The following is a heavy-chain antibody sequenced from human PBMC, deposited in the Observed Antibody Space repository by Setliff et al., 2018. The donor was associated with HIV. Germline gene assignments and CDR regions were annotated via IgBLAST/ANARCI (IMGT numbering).Heavy chain of an antibody. CDR1: GYTFTGSY. CDR3: ARVPYRSAWFSGGHDAFDV. J-gene: IGHJ3*01. CDR2: INPSGGTT. D-gene: IGHD6-19*01. Sequence: ASVKVSCKASGYTFTGSYMHWVRQAPGQGLEWMGLINPSGGTTIYAQKFQGRVTMTRDTSTSTVYMELTSLRSDDTAVYYCARVPYRSAWFSGGHDAFDVWGQGTMVTVSS. V-gene: IGHV1-46*01.